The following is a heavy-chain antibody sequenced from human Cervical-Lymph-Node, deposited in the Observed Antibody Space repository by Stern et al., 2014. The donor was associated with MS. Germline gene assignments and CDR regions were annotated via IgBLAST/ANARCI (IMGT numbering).Heavy chain of an antibody. CDR2: IYYSGST. J-gene: IGHJ4*02. Sequence: QVQLQESGPGLVKPSQTLSLTCTVSGGSISSGAYYWSWIRPPPGKGLEWIGYIYYSGSTYYNPSRKSRVTISVDTSKNQFSLKLSSVTAADTAVYYCAREGPRTGTLVYWGQGTLVTVSS. V-gene: IGHV4-30-4*01. CDR3: AREGPRTGTLVY. CDR1: GGSISSGAYY. D-gene: IGHD3/OR15-3a*01.